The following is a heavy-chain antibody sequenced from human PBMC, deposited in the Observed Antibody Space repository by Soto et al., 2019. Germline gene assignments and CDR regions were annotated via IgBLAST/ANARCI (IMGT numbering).Heavy chain of an antibody. D-gene: IGHD6-13*01. CDR1: GFTVSSNY. CDR2: IYSGGST. Sequence: GGSLRLSCAASGFTVSSNYMSWVRQAPGKGLEWVSVIYSGGSTYYADSVKGRFTISRHNSKNTLYLQMNSLRAEDTAVYYCARVDSSSWYLFFDYWGQGTLVTVSS. CDR3: ARVDSSSWYLFFDY. J-gene: IGHJ4*02. V-gene: IGHV3-53*04.